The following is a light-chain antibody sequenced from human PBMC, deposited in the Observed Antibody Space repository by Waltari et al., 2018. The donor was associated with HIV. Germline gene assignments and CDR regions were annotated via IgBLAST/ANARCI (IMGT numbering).Light chain of an antibody. CDR3: QQRSNWPPALT. J-gene: IGKJ4*01. Sequence: EIVLTQSPATLSLSPGERATISCRASQSVSSSLAWYQQKPGQAPRLLIYDASNRATGIPARCSGSGSGTDFTLTISSLEPEDFAVYYCQQRSNWPPALTFGGGTKVEIK. V-gene: IGKV3-11*01. CDR2: DAS. CDR1: QSVSSS.